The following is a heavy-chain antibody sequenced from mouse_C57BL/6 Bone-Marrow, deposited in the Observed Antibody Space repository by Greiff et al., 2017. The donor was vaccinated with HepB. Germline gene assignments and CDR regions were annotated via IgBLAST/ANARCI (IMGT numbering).Heavy chain of an antibody. V-gene: IGHV2-9-1*01. CDR3: ARNFYYSKGYAMDY. D-gene: IGHD2-5*01. CDR2: IWTGGGT. CDR1: GFSFTSYA. Sequence: QVQLKESGPGLVAPSQSLSITCTVSGFSFTSYAISWVRQPPGKGLEWLGVIWTGGGTNYNSAVKSRLSISTDNAKRKVFLNMNSLQTDDTDRYYCARNFYYSKGYAMDYWGQGTSVTVSS. J-gene: IGHJ4*01.